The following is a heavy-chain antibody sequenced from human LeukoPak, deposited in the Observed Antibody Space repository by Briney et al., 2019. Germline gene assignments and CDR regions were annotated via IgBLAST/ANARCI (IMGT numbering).Heavy chain of an antibody. CDR3: ATLYQGGDRDY. CDR2: ISAYNGNT. Sequence: ASVKVSCKASGYTFTSYGISWVRQAPGQGLEWMGWISAYNGNTNYAQKLQGRVTMTEDTSTDTAYMELSSLRSEDTAVYYCATLYQGGDRDYWGQGTLVTVSS. CDR1: GYTFTSYG. D-gene: IGHD3-16*01. V-gene: IGHV1-18*01. J-gene: IGHJ4*02.